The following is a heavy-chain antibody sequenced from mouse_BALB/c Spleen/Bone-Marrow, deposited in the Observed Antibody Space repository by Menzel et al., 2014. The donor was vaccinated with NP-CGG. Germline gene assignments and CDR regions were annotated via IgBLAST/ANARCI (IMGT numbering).Heavy chain of an antibody. CDR2: IDPANGNI. J-gene: IGHJ3*01. V-gene: IGHV14-3*02. D-gene: IGHD1-1*01. CDR3: APYYYGRWFAN. Sequence: VQLQQSWAELVKPGASVKLSCTASGFNIKDTYMHWVKQRPEQGLEWIGRIDPANGNIKYDPKFQGKATITADTSSNPAYLQLSSLTAEDTAVYYCAPYYYGRWFANWGQGTLVTVSA. CDR1: GFNIKDTY.